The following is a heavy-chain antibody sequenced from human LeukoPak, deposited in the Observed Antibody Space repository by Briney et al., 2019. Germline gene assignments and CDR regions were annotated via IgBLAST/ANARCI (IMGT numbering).Heavy chain of an antibody. CDR3: ANLISPGWFAP. CDR2: IYYSGST. CDR1: GGSISNSRDY. Sequence: SETLSLTCTVSGGSISNSRDYWAWIRQPPGKGLEWIANIYYSGSTYYSPSLKSRVTISVDTSKNQFSLKLSSVTAADTAVYYCANLISPGWFAPWGQGILVTVSS. J-gene: IGHJ5*02. V-gene: IGHV4-39*01.